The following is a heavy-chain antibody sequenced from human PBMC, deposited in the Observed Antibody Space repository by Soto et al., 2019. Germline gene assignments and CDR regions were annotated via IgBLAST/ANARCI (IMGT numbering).Heavy chain of an antibody. D-gene: IGHD3-10*01. V-gene: IGHV1-8*02. CDR3: ARKYYYGSGSYGYYYMDV. CDR2: MNPNSGNT. CDR1: GYTFTSYD. Sequence: ASVKVSCKASGYTFTSYDINWVRQATGQGLEWMGWMNPNSGNTGYAQKFQGRVTMTRNTSISTAYMELSSLRSEDTAVYYCARKYYYGSGSYGYYYMDVWGKGTTVTVSS. J-gene: IGHJ6*03.